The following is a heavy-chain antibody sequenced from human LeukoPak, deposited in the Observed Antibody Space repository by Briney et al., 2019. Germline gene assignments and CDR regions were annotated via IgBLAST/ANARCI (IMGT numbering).Heavy chain of an antibody. CDR3: ARVYRQYDGFDV. CDR1: GYTITDYY. Sequence: ASVKVSCKASGYTITDYYIHWVRQAPGQAPECVGWINPHSGGTNYAQRFRGRVTMTRDTSLNEAYMELSGLTVDDTAVFYCARVYRQYDGFDVWGQGTLVIVSS. J-gene: IGHJ3*01. CDR2: INPHSGGT. V-gene: IGHV1-2*02. D-gene: IGHD1-26*01.